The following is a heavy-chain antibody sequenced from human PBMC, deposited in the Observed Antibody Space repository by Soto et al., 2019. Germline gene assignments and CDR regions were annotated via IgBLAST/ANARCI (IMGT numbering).Heavy chain of an antibody. CDR3: ARDGSTSWYSYDYHGMDV. D-gene: IGHD5-18*01. CDR2: INQNGSKK. V-gene: IGHV3-7*05. J-gene: IGHJ6*02. Sequence: EVQLVKSGGGLVQPGGSLRLSCGASGFTFRTYWLTWVRKVPGKGLEWVANINQNGSKKNYVDSVKGRFTISRDNAKNSLYLQMSSLRAEDTALYYCARDGSTSWYSYDYHGMDVWGQGTTVTVSS. CDR1: GFTFRTYW.